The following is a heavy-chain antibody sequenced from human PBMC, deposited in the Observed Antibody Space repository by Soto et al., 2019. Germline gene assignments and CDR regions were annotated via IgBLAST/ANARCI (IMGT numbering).Heavy chain of an antibody. V-gene: IGHV1-18*01. J-gene: IGHJ4*02. CDR2: ISAYNGNT. D-gene: IGHD3-22*01. Sequence: QVQLVQSGAEVKKPGASVKVSCKASGYTFTSYGISWVRQAPGQGLEWMGWISAYNGNTNYAQKLQGRVTMTTDTSTSTAYMELRSLRSDDTAVYYCAREARYYYDRSGYHREWISDYWGQGTLVTVSS. CDR3: AREARYYYDRSGYHREWISDY. CDR1: GYTFTSYG.